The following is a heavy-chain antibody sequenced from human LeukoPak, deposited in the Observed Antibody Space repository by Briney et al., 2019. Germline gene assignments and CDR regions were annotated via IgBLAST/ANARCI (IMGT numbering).Heavy chain of an antibody. CDR1: GGTIGNNA. V-gene: IGHV1-69*13. CDR3: ARAQGETAFDI. J-gene: IGHJ3*02. CDR2: IIPMFDSA. Sequence: SVKVSCKASGGTIGNNAVNWVRQAPGQGLEWMGGIIPMFDSAKYAQKFQGRVSVTADDSTATVYMELSSLRSEDTAVYYCARAQGETAFDIWGQGTMVTVSS.